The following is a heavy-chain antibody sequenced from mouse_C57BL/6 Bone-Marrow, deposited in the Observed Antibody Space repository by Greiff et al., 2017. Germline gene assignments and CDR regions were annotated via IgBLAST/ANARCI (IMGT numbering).Heavy chain of an antibody. J-gene: IGHJ1*03. D-gene: IGHD1-1*01. CDR1: GFTFSDFY. CDR2: SRNKANDYTT. CDR3: ARDHYGSSYDWYFDV. V-gene: IGHV7-1*01. Sequence: EVQLVESGGGLVQSGRSLRLSCATSGFTFSDFYMEWVRQAPGKGLEWIAASRNKANDYTTEYSASVKGRFIVSRDTSKSILYLQMNALRAEDTAIYYCARDHYGSSYDWYFDVWGTGTTVTVSS.